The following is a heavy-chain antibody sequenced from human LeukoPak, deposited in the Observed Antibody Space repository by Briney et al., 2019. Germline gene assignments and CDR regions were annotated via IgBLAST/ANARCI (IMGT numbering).Heavy chain of an antibody. D-gene: IGHD3/OR15-3a*01. CDR2: ISSRGGTI. J-gene: IGHJ5*02. CDR1: GFSFSDNF. CDR3: RGGPGWTFNH. V-gene: IGHV3-11*01. Sequence: GGSLRLSCTASGFSFSDNFMGWLRQSPGKGLEWVSYISSRGGTIHYSDVVKGRFSISRDNSKRSLYLQMNRLKIDDTAVYCARGGPGWTFNHWGQGTLVSVSS.